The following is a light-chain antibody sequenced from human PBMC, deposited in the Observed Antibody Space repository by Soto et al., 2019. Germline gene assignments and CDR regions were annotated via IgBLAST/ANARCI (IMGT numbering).Light chain of an antibody. J-gene: IGKJ1*01. CDR2: GAS. CDR3: QQYGSSLWT. CDR1: QSVSSSY. V-gene: IGKV3-20*01. Sequence: EMVMTQSPATLSVSPGERATLSCRASQSVSSSYLAWYQQKPGQAPRLLIYGASIRATGIPDRFSGSGSGTDFTLTISRLEPEDFAVYYCQQYGSSLWTFGQGTKVDIK.